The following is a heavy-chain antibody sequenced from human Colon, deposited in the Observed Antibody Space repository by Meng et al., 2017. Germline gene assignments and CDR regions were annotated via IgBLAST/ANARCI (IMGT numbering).Heavy chain of an antibody. CDR1: GGSISSGSYY. J-gene: IGHJ4*02. D-gene: IGHD4-17*01. CDR2: IYTSGST. Sequence: SETLSLTCTVSGGSISSGSYYWSWIRQPAGKGLEWIGRIYTSGSTNYHPSLKSRVTISVDTSKNQFSLKLSSVTAADTAVYYCARTPGYGDYGGLDFFDYWGQGTLVTVSS. CDR3: ARTPGYGDYGGLDFFDY. V-gene: IGHV4-61*02.